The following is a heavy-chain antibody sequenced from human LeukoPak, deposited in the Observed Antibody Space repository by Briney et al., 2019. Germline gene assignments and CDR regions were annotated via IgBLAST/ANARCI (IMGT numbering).Heavy chain of an antibody. CDR2: IIPIFGTA. Sequence: ASVKVSCKASLGTLSSYAISRVRQAPAQGLEWMGGIIPIFGTANYAQKFQGRVTITTDESTSTAYMELSSLRSADTAVYYCARVGRFGWYFDYWGQGTLVTVSS. V-gene: IGHV1-69*05. J-gene: IGHJ4*02. CDR1: LGTLSSYA. CDR3: ARVGRFGWYFDY. D-gene: IGHD3-10*01.